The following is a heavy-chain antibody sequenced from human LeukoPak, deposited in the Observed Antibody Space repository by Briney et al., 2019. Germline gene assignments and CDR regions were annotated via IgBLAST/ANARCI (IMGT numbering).Heavy chain of an antibody. D-gene: IGHD6-13*01. Sequence: PSETLSLTCTVSGGSISSYYWSWIRQPAGKGLEWIGRIYTSGSTNYNPSLKGRVTMSVDTSKNQFSLKLSSVTAADTAVYYCARDLQQLVRNYYYGMDVWGQGTTVTVSS. J-gene: IGHJ6*02. V-gene: IGHV4-4*07. CDR3: ARDLQQLVRNYYYGMDV. CDR2: IYTSGST. CDR1: GGSISSYY.